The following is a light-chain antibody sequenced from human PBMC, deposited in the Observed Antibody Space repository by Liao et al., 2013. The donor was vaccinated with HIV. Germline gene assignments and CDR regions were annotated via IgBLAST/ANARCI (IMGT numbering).Light chain of an antibody. V-gene: IGLV3-1*01. CDR3: QAWDSNSWV. J-gene: IGLJ3*02. CDR2: QDN. Sequence: SYEMTQPPSVSVSPGQTATITCSGDKLGDKFASWYQQKPGQSPVLVIYQDNKRPSGIPERFSGSNSGNTATLTISGTQTMDEADYYCQAWDSNSWVFGGGTELTVL. CDR1: KLGDKF.